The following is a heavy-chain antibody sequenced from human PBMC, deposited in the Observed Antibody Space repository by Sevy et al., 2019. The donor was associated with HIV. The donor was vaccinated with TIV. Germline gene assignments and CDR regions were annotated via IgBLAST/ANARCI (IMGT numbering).Heavy chain of an antibody. D-gene: IGHD3-3*01. V-gene: IGHV3-7*01. J-gene: IGHJ4*02. CDR1: GFIFTDYW. CDR2: IKQDQSEK. CDR3: AREVGGFNWRPYYFDS. Sequence: GSLRLSCETSGFIFTDYWMSWVRQIPGKGLVWVATIKQDQSEKYYVDSVKGRFAISRDSAKKSVSLQMNGLRAEDTALYFCAREVGGFNWRPYYFDSWGQRTLVTVSS.